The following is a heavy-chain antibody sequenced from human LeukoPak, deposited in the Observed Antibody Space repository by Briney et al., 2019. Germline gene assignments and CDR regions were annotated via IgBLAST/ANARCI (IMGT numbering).Heavy chain of an antibody. V-gene: IGHV3-7*01. J-gene: IGHJ6*03. CDR1: GFTFSSYW. Sequence: GGSLRLSCAASGFTFSSYWMSWVRQAPGKGLEWVANIKQDGSEKYYVDSVKGRFTISRDNAKNSLYLQMNSLRAEYTGVYYCAREGYDFWSGPTADYYYHMDVCGKGTTVTVSS. CDR2: IKQDGSEK. D-gene: IGHD3-3*01. CDR3: AREGYDFWSGPTADYYYHMDV.